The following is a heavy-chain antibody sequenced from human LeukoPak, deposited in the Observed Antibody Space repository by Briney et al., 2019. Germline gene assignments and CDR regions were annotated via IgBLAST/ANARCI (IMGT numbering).Heavy chain of an antibody. CDR3: ARHVPAYCSSTSCYSNWFDP. D-gene: IGHD2-2*02. J-gene: IGHJ5*02. Sequence: SETLSLTCAVYGESFSGYYWNWIRQPPGKGLEWIGESTHSGRTYYNSSLKSRTTISVDTSKNQFSLKLSSVTAADTAVYYCARHVPAYCSSTSCYSNWFDPWGQGTLVTVSS. CDR1: GESFSGYY. V-gene: IGHV4-34*01. CDR2: STHSGRT.